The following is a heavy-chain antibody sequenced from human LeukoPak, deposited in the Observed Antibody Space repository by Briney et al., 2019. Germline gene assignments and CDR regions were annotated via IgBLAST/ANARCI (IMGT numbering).Heavy chain of an antibody. CDR3: ARGRQQLALYYFDY. D-gene: IGHD6-13*01. J-gene: IGHJ4*02. Sequence: SVKVSYKASGGTFSSYAISWARQAPGQGLEWMGGIIPIFGTANYAQKFQGRVTITADESTSTAYMELSSLRSEDTAVYYCARGRQQLALYYFDYWGQGTLVTVSS. CDR2: IIPIFGTA. V-gene: IGHV1-69*13. CDR1: GGTFSSYA.